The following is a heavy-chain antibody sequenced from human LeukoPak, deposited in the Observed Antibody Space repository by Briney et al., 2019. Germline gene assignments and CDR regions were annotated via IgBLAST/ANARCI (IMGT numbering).Heavy chain of an antibody. J-gene: IGHJ6*03. CDR1: GGSIRSYY. V-gene: IGHV4-59*01. CDR2: IYYSGST. CDR3: ARVPCSSTSCHHYYYYMDV. D-gene: IGHD2-2*01. Sequence: SETLSLTXTVSGGSIRSYYWSWIRQPPGKGLEWIGYIYYSGSTNYNPSLKSRVTISVDTSKNQFSLKLSSVTAADTAVYYCARVPCSSTSCHHYYYYMDVWGKGTTVTVSS.